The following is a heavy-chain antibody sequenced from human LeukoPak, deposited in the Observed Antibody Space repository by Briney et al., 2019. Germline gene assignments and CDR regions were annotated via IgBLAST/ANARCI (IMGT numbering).Heavy chain of an antibody. Sequence: ASVKVSCKASGYTFTSYGISWVRQAPGQGLEWMGWISAYNGNTNYAQKLQGRVTMTTDTSASTAYMELRSLRSDDTAVYYCASTGYYDSSGYYYLGGFDYWGQGTLVTVSS. D-gene: IGHD3-22*01. V-gene: IGHV1-18*01. J-gene: IGHJ4*02. CDR3: ASTGYYDSSGYYYLGGFDY. CDR1: GYTFTSYG. CDR2: ISAYNGNT.